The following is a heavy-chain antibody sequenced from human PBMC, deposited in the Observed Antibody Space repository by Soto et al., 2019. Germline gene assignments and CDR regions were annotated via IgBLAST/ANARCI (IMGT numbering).Heavy chain of an antibody. CDR1: GFTFSVHW. CDR3: ARDWTDSWSGLFDY. V-gene: IGHV3-7*01. D-gene: IGHD3-3*01. J-gene: IGHJ4*02. Sequence: PGGTLRLSCAASGFTFSVHWMSWVRQAPGKGLEWVANLKGDGSEIHYVDSVKGRFSISRDNAKNSLYLQMNSLRAEDTAVYYCARDWTDSWSGLFDYWGQGTLVTVSS. CDR2: LKGDGSEI.